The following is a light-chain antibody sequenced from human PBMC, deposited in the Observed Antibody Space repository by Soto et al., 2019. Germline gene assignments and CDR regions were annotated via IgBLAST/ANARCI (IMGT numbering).Light chain of an antibody. V-gene: IGLV2-11*01. J-gene: IGLJ1*01. Sequence: QSELTQPRSVSGSPGQSVTISCTGTSSDVGGYNYVSWYQQHPGKAPKLMIYDVSKRPSGVPDRFSGSKSGNTASLTISGLQAEDEADYYCCSYAGSYTYVFGTGTKVTVL. CDR1: SSDVGGYNY. CDR2: DVS. CDR3: CSYAGSYTYV.